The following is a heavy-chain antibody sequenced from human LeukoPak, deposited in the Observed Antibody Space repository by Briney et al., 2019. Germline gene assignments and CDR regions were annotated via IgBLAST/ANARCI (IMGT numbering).Heavy chain of an antibody. CDR2: ISYDGSNK. CDR3: AKDARWFGELFR. J-gene: IGHJ4*02. V-gene: IGHV3-30*18. D-gene: IGHD3-10*01. Sequence: GRSLRLSCAASGFTFSSYGMHWVRQAPGKGLEWVAVISYDGSNKYYADSVKGRFTISRDNSKNTLYLQMNSLRAEDTAVYYCAKDARWFGELFRWGQGTLVTVSS. CDR1: GFTFSSYG.